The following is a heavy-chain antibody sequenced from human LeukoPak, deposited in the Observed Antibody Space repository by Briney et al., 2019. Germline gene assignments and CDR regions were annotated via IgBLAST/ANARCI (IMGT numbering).Heavy chain of an antibody. V-gene: IGHV5-51*01. CDR1: GYSFTSYW. CDR3: ARRLDSSCYSTFDY. D-gene: IGHD3-22*01. J-gene: IGHJ4*02. Sequence: GESLKISCKGSGYSFTSYWIGWVRQMPGKGLEWMGIIYPGDSDTRYSPSFQGQVTISADKSISTAYLQWSSLKASGTAIDYWARRLDSSCYSTFDYWGQGTLVTVSS. CDR2: IYPGDSDT.